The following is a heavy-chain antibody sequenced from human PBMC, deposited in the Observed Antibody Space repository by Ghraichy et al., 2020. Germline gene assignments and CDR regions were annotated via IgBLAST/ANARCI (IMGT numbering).Heavy chain of an antibody. J-gene: IGHJ5*02. CDR1: GFTFSNYW. CDR2: LNSDGSNT. CDR3: TRDGTFTATTETSFDL. D-gene: IGHD1-1*01. Sequence: GGSLRLSCAASGFTFSNYWMHWVRQAPGKGLVWVSRLNSDGSNTNYAGSVEGRFTISRDNTKNTLYLQMNSLTAEDTAVYYCTRDGTFTATTETSFDLWGRGTLVTVSS. V-gene: IGHV3-74*01.